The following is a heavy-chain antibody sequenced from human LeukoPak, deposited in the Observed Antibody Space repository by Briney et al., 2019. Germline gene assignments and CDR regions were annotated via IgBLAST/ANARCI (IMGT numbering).Heavy chain of an antibody. Sequence: ASVKVSCKASGYTFTSYAMHWVRQAPGQRLEGMGWINAGNGNTKYLQKFQGRVTITRDTSASTAYMELSSLRSEDTAVYYCARDPPPNYYGSGSYYSNWGQGTLVTVSS. D-gene: IGHD3-10*01. CDR3: ARDPPPNYYGSGSYYSN. CDR1: GYTFTSYA. J-gene: IGHJ4*02. CDR2: INAGNGNT. V-gene: IGHV1-3*01.